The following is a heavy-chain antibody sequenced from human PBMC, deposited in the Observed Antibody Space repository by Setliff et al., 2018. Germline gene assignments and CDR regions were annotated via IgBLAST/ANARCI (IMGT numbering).Heavy chain of an antibody. CDR1: GGSISSGSYS. J-gene: IGHJ4*02. Sequence: PSVTLSLTCAVSGGSISSGSYSWSWIRQPAGTGLEWVGRLHTSGSTNYNPSLKSRVTLSVDTTKNQFSLKLSSVTAADTAVYYCRFWSGYYKNDYWGQGTLVTVSS. CDR3: RFWSGYYKNDY. D-gene: IGHD3-3*01. CDR2: LHTSGST. V-gene: IGHV4-61*02.